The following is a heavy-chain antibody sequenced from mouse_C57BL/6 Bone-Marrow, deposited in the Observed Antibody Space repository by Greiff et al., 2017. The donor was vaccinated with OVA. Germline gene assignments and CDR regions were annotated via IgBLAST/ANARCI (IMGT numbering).Heavy chain of an antibody. CDR3: ARHDYYYGSSLYYFDY. D-gene: IGHD1-1*01. CDR1: GFTFSSYG. Sequence: EVKLVESGGDLVKPGGSLKLSCAASGFTFSSYGMSWVRQTPDKRLEWVATISSGGSYTYYPDSVKGRFTISRDNAKNTLYLQMSSLKSEDTAMYYCARHDYYYGSSLYYFDYWGQGTTLTVSS. J-gene: IGHJ2*01. CDR2: ISSGGSYT. V-gene: IGHV5-6*02.